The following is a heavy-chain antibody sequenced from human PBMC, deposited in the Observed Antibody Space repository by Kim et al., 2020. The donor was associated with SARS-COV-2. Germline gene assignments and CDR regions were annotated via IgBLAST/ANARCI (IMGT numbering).Heavy chain of an antibody. V-gene: IGHV3-33*01. D-gene: IGHD3-22*01. J-gene: IGHJ6*02. CDR3: ARNGGGSGYDYYYYGMDV. CDR1: GFTFSSYG. CDR2: IWYDGSNK. Sequence: GGSLRLSCAASGFTFSSYGMHWVRQAPGKGLEWVAVIWYDGSNKYYADSVKGRFTISRDNSKNTLYLQMNSLRAEDTAVYYCARNGGGSGYDYYYYGMDVWGQGTTVTVSS.